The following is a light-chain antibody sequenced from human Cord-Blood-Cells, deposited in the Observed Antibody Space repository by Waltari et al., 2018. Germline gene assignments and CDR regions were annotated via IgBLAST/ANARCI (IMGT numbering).Light chain of an antibody. CDR2: GNS. CDR1: SPNIGAGYA. Sequence: QSVLTQSPSVSGAPGQRVTISCTGSSPNIGAGYAVHWYQQLPGTAPKLLIYGNSNRPSGVPDRFSGSKSGTSASLAITGLQAEDEADYYCQSYDSSLSGSVVFGGGTKLTVL. J-gene: IGLJ2*01. V-gene: IGLV1-40*01. CDR3: QSYDSSLSGSVV.